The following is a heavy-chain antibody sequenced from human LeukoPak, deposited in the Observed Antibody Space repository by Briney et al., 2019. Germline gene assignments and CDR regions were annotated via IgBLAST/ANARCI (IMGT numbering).Heavy chain of an antibody. CDR2: ISTNGGRT. D-gene: IGHD4-17*01. J-gene: IGHJ3*02. CDR1: GFPFNTYA. Sequence: GGSLRLSCAASGFPFNTYALNWVRQAPGKGLEWVSAISTNGGRTYYADSVKGRFTISRDNSKNTLYLQMNGLRGEDTAVYYCAKGRNGDNVAEVADIWGQGTMVTVSS. V-gene: IGHV3-23*01. CDR3: AKGRNGDNVAEVADI.